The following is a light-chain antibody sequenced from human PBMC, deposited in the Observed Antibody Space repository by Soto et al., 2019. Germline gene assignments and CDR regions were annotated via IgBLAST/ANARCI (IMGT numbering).Light chain of an antibody. J-gene: IGKJ4*01. V-gene: IGKV3-11*01. Sequence: EVVLTQSPAILSLSPGERATLSCRASQSISSSLAWYQHKPGPAPRLLIYDASNRATGIPARFSGSGSGTDFTLTISSLEPEDFAVYYCQHRNNWPTFGGGTKVEIK. CDR3: QHRNNWPT. CDR1: QSISSS. CDR2: DAS.